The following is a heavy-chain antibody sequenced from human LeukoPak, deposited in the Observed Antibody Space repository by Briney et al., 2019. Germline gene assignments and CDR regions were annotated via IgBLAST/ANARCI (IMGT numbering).Heavy chain of an antibody. D-gene: IGHD6-13*01. CDR1: GGSISSGGYY. J-gene: IGHJ5*02. V-gene: IGHV4-31*03. Sequence: SETLSLTCTVSGGSISSGGYYWSWIRQHPGKGLEWIGFIYYSGSTYYNPSLKSRVTISIDTSKNQFSLKLSSVTAADTAVYYCARTTGGAAAADFDPWGQGTLVTVSS. CDR2: IYYSGST. CDR3: ARTTGGAAAADFDP.